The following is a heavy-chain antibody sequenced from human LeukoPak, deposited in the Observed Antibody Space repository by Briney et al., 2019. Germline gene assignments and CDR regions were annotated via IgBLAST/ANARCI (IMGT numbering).Heavy chain of an antibody. J-gene: IGHJ4*02. CDR2: IKSKTDGGTI. V-gene: IGHV3-15*01. CDR1: GLTHNNSW. CDR3: ITGRY. Sequence: GGPLTPSCTACGLTHNNSWLIWLPQPPGRGLEWVGRIKSKTDGGTIEYAAPVKGRFTISRDDSKNTLDLQMNSLKTEDTAVYYCITGRYWGQGTLVTVSS.